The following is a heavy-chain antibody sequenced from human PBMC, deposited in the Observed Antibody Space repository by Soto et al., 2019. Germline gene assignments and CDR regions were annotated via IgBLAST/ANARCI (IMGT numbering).Heavy chain of an antibody. CDR1: GGSISSYS. D-gene: IGHD3-9*01. J-gene: IGHJ1*01. Sequence: SETLSLTCTVSGGSISSYSWSWIRQPPEKGLEWIGYIYYSGSTNYNPSLKSRVTISVDTSKNQFSLKLSSVTAADTAVYYCASGEAYYDILTGYQQEYFQHWGQGTLVTVS. CDR2: IYYSGST. CDR3: ASGEAYYDILTGYQQEYFQH. V-gene: IGHV4-59*01.